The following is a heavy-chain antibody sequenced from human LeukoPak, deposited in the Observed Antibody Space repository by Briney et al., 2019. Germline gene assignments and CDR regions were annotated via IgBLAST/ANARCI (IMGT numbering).Heavy chain of an antibody. CDR2: IYHRGTS. CDR1: GGSISPYY. D-gene: IGHD3-22*01. V-gene: IGHV4-59*08. CDR3: ARQYYYDSSGLRF. J-gene: IGHJ4*02. Sequence: PSETLSLTCNVSGGSISPYYWSWIRQPPGKGLEYIGYIYHRGTSNYNPSLKSRVIISVDTSRNQFSLKLSSVTAADTAVYYCARQYYYDSSGLRFGGQGTLVTVSS.